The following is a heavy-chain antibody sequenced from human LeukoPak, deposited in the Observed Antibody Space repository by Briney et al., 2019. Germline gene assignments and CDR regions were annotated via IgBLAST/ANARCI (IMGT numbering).Heavy chain of an antibody. CDR1: GGSIGNFY. V-gene: IGHV4-59*08. CDR3: ARQVPRDGYDDY. D-gene: IGHD5-24*01. CDR2: IFSSGTT. J-gene: IGHJ4*02. Sequence: SETLSLTCTVSGGSIGNFYWSWIRQPPGKGLEWIGYIFSSGTTNYNPSLESRVTISVDTSMKQFSLNLSSVTAADTAMYFCARQVPRDGYDDYWGQGTLVTVSS.